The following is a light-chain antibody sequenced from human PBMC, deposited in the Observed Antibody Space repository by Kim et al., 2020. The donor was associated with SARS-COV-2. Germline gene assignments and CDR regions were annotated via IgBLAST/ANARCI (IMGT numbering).Light chain of an antibody. CDR1: SSNIRSNT. Sequence: GQKVTISCSGSSSNIRSNTVNWYHQFPGTAPKLLIYSNDQRPSGVPDRFSGSKSGTSASLAISGLQSEDEVDYYCAAWDDSLNGWVFGGGTQLTVL. V-gene: IGLV1-44*01. CDR2: SND. CDR3: AAWDDSLNGWV. J-gene: IGLJ3*02.